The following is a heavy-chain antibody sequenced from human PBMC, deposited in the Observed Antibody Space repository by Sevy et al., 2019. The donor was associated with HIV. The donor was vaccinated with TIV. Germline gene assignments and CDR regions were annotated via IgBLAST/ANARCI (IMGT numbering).Heavy chain of an antibody. D-gene: IGHD3-10*01. Sequence: GGSLRLSCAASGFTFSSYAMSWVRQAPGKGLEWVSAISGSGGSTYYADSVKGRFTISRDNSKNTLYLQMNSLRAEDTAVYYCAKIKMVPGVIMGIDYWGQGTLVTVSS. CDR1: GFTFSSYA. CDR2: ISGSGGST. V-gene: IGHV3-23*01. CDR3: AKIKMVPGVIMGIDY. J-gene: IGHJ4*02.